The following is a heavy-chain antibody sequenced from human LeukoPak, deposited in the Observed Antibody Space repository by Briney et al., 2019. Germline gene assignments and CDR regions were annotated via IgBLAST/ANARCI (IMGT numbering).Heavy chain of an antibody. CDR2: IWYDGSNK. J-gene: IGHJ4*02. D-gene: IGHD3-10*01. CDR1: GFTFSSYG. Sequence: GGSLRLSCAASGFTFSSYGMHWVRQAPGKGLEWVAVIWYDGSNKYYADSVKGRFTISRDNSKNTLYLQMNSLRAEDTAVYYCARGSRAGLIYYWGQGTLVTVSS. CDR3: ARGSRAGLIYY. V-gene: IGHV3-33*01.